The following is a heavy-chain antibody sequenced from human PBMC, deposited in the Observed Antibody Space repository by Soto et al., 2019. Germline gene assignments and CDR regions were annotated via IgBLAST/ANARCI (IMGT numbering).Heavy chain of an antibody. CDR3: ARQASGYYYGWFDP. CDR2: IFYSGGT. V-gene: IGHV4-39*01. CDR1: GGSILDSTYY. Sequence: SETLSLTCTVSGGSILDSTYYWAWIRQSPGKGLEWIGTIFYSGGTFYTPSLKSRFTMSVDTSNNQFSLKLSSVTAADTAVYYCARQASGYYYGWFDPWGQGTLVTVSS. J-gene: IGHJ5*02. D-gene: IGHD3-22*01.